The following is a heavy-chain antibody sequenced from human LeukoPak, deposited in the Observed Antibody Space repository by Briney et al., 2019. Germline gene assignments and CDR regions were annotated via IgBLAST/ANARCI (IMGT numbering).Heavy chain of an antibody. Sequence: PGGSLRLSCAASGFTFSSYAMHWVRQAPGKGLEWVAVISYDGSNKYYADSVKGRFTISRDNAKNSLYLQMNSLRAEDTALYYCAKDHSPLDYGVNWFDPWGQGTPVTVSS. J-gene: IGHJ5*02. CDR3: AKDHSPLDYGVNWFDP. D-gene: IGHD4-17*01. V-gene: IGHV3-30-3*01. CDR1: GFTFSSYA. CDR2: ISYDGSNK.